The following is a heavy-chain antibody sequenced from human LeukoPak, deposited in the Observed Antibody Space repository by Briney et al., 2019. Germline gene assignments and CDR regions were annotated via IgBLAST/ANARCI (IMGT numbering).Heavy chain of an antibody. CDR3: ARSGGSTSYYGMDV. Sequence: PSETLSLTCAVYGGSFSGYYWSWIRQPPGKGLEWIGNIYYSGSTYYNPSLKSRVTISVDTSKNQFSLKLSSVTAADMAVYYCARSGGSTSYYGMDVWGQGTTVTVSS. CDR1: GGSFSGYY. J-gene: IGHJ6*02. CDR2: IYYSGST. D-gene: IGHD2-2*01. V-gene: IGHV4-34*01.